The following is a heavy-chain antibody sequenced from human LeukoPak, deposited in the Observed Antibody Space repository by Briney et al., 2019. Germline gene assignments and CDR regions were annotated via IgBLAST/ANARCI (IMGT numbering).Heavy chain of an antibody. CDR1: GFTFSGYW. V-gene: IGHV3-7*05. CDR3: ARDLLGTLVGTRYNAFDI. Sequence: GGSLRLSCEGAGFTFSGYWMTWVRQAPGKGLEWVANINQGGSEENYIDSAKGRLTVSRDNAKRSLYLQINSLRAEDTAVYYCARDLLGTLVGTRYNAFDIWGQGTVVTVSS. D-gene: IGHD1-1*01. CDR2: INQGGSEE. J-gene: IGHJ3*02.